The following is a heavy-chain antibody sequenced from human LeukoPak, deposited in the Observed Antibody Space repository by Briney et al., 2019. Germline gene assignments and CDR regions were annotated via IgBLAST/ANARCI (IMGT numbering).Heavy chain of an antibody. CDR3: ARDGTAAGLYFDL. V-gene: IGHV3-7*01. CDR2: ISQDGSEK. J-gene: IGHJ4*01. Sequence: GGSLRLSCAVSGFTFTDYWMNWVGQAPGKGVEGVAGISQDGSEKTYVDSVKGRFTISRDNTKNSLSLQVNSLRAEDTAVYYCARDGTAAGLYFDLWGQGTLVTVSS. CDR1: GFTFTDYW. D-gene: IGHD6-13*01.